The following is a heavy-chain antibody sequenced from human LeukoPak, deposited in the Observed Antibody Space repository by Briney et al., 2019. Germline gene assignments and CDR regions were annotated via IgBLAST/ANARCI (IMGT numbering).Heavy chain of an antibody. CDR3: ASTYGDGYAFDI. J-gene: IGHJ3*02. Sequence: PSETLSLTCAVYGGSFSGYYWSWIRQPPGKGLEWVGEINHSGSTNYNPSLKSRVTISVDRSKNQFSLKLSSVTAADTAVYYCASTYGDGYAFDIWGQGTMVTVSS. D-gene: IGHD4-17*01. CDR2: INHSGST. CDR1: GGSFSGYY. V-gene: IGHV4-34*01.